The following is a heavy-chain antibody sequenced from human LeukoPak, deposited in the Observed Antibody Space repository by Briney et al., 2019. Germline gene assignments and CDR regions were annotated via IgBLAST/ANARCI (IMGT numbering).Heavy chain of an antibody. V-gene: IGHV4-59*01. J-gene: IGHJ6*03. D-gene: IGHD5-18*01. CDR2: IYYSGST. CDR1: GGSISSYY. Sequence: SETLSLXCTVSGGSISSYYWSWIRQPPGKELEWIGYIYYSGSTNYNPSLKSRVTISVDTSKNQFSLKLSSVTAADTAVYYCARDGGYSYGYHYYYYMDVWGKGTTVTVSS. CDR3: ARDGGYSYGYHYYYYMDV.